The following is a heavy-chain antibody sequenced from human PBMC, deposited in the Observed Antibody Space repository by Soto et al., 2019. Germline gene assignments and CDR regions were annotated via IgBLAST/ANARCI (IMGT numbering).Heavy chain of an antibody. CDR3: TRILWSSRRDALDI. J-gene: IGHJ6*02. CDR1: GFTFRSYA. V-gene: IGHV3-23*01. D-gene: IGHD2-21*01. Sequence: DVQLLGSGGDLVQPGGSLRLSCIASGFTFRSYAMAWVRQAPGEDLEWVSAIGTSGTPTLYADSVKSRFSISRDDSRNTVSLQMNSLGVEDTATYYCTRILWSSRRDALDIWGQGTTVTVSS. CDR2: IGTSGTPT.